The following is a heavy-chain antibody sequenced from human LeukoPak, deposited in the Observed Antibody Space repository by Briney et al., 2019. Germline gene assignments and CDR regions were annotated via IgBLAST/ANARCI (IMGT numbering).Heavy chain of an antibody. Sequence: PSETLSLTCTVSGGSISSYYWSWIRQPPGKGLEWIGYIYYSGSTNYNPSLKRRVTISVDTSKNQFSLKLSSVTAADTAVYYCARSDYDILTGYYTPGRYWGQGTLVTVSS. D-gene: IGHD3-9*01. V-gene: IGHV4-59*01. CDR3: ARSDYDILTGYYTPGRY. CDR2: IYYSGST. CDR1: GGSISSYY. J-gene: IGHJ4*02.